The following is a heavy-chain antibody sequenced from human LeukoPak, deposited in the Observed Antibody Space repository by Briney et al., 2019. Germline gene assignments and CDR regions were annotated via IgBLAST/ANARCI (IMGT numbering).Heavy chain of an antibody. CDR1: GFNLQDYA. CDR3: AKDSRGVTGSYYGSGSYPDY. J-gene: IGHJ4*02. V-gene: IGHV3-9*01. D-gene: IGHD3-10*01. CDR2: ISWNRGRI. Sequence: GRSLRLSCAASGFNLQDYAMHWVRQAPGKGLEWVSGISWNRGRIGYADSGKGRFTISRDNAKNSLYLQMNSLRPEDTALYYCAKDSRGVTGSYYGSGSYPDYWGQGTLVTVSS.